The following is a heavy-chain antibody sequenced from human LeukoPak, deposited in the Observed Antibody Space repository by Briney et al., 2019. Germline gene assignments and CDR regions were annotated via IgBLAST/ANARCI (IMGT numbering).Heavy chain of an antibody. CDR2: IKRKTDGETT. J-gene: IGHJ4*02. CDR1: GFSFPNAW. Sequence: GGSLRLSCAASGFSFPNAWMTWVRQAPGKGLEWVGRIKRKTDGETTDYAAPVKGRFIISRDDSKGTVILQMNSLKMEDTAVYYCTTAGAYSYYDSRRGDFWGQGAQVTVSS. CDR3: TTAGAYSYYDSRRGDF. V-gene: IGHV3-15*01. D-gene: IGHD4-11*01.